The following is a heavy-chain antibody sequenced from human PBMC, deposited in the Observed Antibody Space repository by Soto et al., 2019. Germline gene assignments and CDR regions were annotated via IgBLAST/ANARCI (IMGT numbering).Heavy chain of an antibody. Sequence: QVQLVQSGAEVKKPGSSVKVSCKASGGTFGSYAFSWVRQAPGQGLEWMGGIIPVSGAAHYAQKFQGRVTNTADESTSTAYMELSSLSSQDTAVYYCATALGCRSTSCTLDSWGQGTRVIVSS. CDR3: ATALGCRSTSCTLDS. J-gene: IGHJ4*02. CDR1: GGTFGSYA. CDR2: IIPVSGAA. V-gene: IGHV1-69*01. D-gene: IGHD2-2*01.